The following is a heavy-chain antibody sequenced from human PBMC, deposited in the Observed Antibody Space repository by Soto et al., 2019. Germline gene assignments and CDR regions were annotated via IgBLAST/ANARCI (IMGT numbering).Heavy chain of an antibody. CDR2: IIPIFGTA. J-gene: IGHJ6*02. Sequence: QVQLVQSGAEVKKPGSSVKVSCKASGGTFSSYAISWVRQAPGQGLEWMGGIIPIFGTANYAQKFQGRVTITAEDSTXXAXMXXSSLRSEHTAVYYCGRDGYCSGGSCYPYPLYGMDVWGQGTTVTLSS. CDR3: GRDGYCSGGSCYPYPLYGMDV. D-gene: IGHD2-15*01. V-gene: IGHV1-69*12. CDR1: GGTFSSYA.